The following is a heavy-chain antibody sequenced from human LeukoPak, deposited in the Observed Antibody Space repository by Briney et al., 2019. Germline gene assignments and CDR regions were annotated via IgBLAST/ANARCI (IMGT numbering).Heavy chain of an antibody. CDR1: GFTFSSYE. V-gene: IGHV3-48*03. CDR3: ARAKGLGFFDY. CDR2: ISSSGTTI. J-gene: IGHJ4*02. Sequence: GGSLGLSCAASGFTFSSYEMNWVRQAPGQGLEWVSYISSSGTTIYYGDSVEGRVTISRDNAKNSVYLLMNSLRAEDTAVYYCARAKGLGFFDYWGQGTLVTVSS. D-gene: IGHD4-17*01.